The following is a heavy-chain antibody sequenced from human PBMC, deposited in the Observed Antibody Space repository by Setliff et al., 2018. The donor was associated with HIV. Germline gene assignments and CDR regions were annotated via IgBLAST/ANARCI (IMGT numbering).Heavy chain of an antibody. V-gene: IGHV1-69*06. CDR3: AKEQEVGSYLDP. J-gene: IGHJ5*02. CDR2: IIPMFGTA. Sequence: SVKVSCKASGGTFSRYAISWVRQAPGQGLEWMGGIIPMFGTANYAQKFQGRLTISADKSTRTAYLELSSLRSDDSAVYFCAKEQEVGSYLDPWGQGTLVTVSS. CDR1: GGTFSRYA. D-gene: IGHD2-2*01.